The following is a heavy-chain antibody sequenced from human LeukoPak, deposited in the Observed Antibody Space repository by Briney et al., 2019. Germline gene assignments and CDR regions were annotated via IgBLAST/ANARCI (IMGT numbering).Heavy chain of an antibody. CDR1: GYSIYIGFH. CDR2: MHPTGVR. D-gene: IGHD2-2*01. CDR3: ARRGYQPPHYYVDV. J-gene: IGHJ6*03. V-gene: IGHV4-38-2*02. Sequence: SETLSLTCSVSGYSIYIGFHWGWIRQSPEKGLEWLGTMHPTGVRYYNPSLKSRVTVLLDTSKNQFSLNLISVTAADTAVYYCARRGYQPPHYYVDVWGKGTAVTVSS.